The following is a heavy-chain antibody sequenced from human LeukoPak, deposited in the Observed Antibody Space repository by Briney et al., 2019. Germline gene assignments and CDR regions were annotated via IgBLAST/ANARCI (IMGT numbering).Heavy chain of an antibody. V-gene: IGHV4-59*01. Sequence: SETLSLTCTVSRGSLSDYFWTWMRQPPGKGLEWIGHISYTGSTNYNPSLKSRVTISVDTSKRQFSLKLSSVTAADTAVYYCARASGYAEVEYWGQGTLVTVSS. D-gene: IGHD5-12*01. CDR2: ISYTGST. CDR3: ARASGYAEVEY. J-gene: IGHJ4*02. CDR1: RGSLSDYF.